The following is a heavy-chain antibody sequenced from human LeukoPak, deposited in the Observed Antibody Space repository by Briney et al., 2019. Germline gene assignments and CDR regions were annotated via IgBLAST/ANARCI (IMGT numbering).Heavy chain of an antibody. Sequence: PSETLSLTCTVSGGSISSSSYYWGWIRQPPGKGLEWIGSIYHSGSTYYNPSLKSRVTISVDTSKNQFSLKLSSVTAADTAVYYCARHGGGYCSSTSCYSAWFDPWGQGTLITVSS. D-gene: IGHD2-2*01. CDR1: GGSISSSSYY. V-gene: IGHV4-39*01. CDR3: ARHGGGYCSSTSCYSAWFDP. J-gene: IGHJ5*02. CDR2: IYHSGST.